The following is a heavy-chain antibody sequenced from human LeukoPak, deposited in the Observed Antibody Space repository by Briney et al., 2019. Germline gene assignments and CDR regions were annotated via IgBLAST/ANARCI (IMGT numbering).Heavy chain of an antibody. V-gene: IGHV4-59*01. CDR1: GGSISPYY. Sequence: SETLSLTCTVSGGSISPYYWSWIRQPPGKGLEWIGYIYYSGSTNYSPSLKSRVTISLDTSKNQFSLKLSSVTAADTAVYYCARDQTYGSGSQTDYYYGMDVWGQGTTVTVSS. D-gene: IGHD3-10*01. CDR2: IYYSGST. J-gene: IGHJ6*02. CDR3: ARDQTYGSGSQTDYYYGMDV.